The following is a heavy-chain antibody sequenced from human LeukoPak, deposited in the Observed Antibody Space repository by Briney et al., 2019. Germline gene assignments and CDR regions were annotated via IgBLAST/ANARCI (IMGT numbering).Heavy chain of an antibody. CDR3: AKSNRGVGYCSSTSCYASFDY. D-gene: IGHD2-2*01. CDR1: GFTFSSYA. Sequence: GGSLRLSCAASGFTFSSYAMSWVRQAPGKGLEWVSAISGSGGSTYYADSVKGRFTISRDNSKNTLYLQMNSLRAEDTAVYYCAKSNRGVGYCSSTSCYASFDYWGQGTLVTVSS. V-gene: IGHV3-23*01. J-gene: IGHJ4*02. CDR2: ISGSGGST.